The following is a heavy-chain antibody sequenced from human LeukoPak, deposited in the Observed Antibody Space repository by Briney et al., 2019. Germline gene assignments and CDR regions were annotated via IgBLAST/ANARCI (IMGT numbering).Heavy chain of an antibody. Sequence: PGGSLRLSCAASGFTFSSYWMSWVRQAPGKGLEWVANIKQDGSEKYYVDSVKGRFTISRDNAKNSLYLQMNSLRAEDTAVYYCAKVTGWDTAMVTDEYYFDYWGQGTLVTVSS. CDR2: IKQDGSEK. J-gene: IGHJ4*02. V-gene: IGHV3-7*01. CDR3: AKVTGWDTAMVTDEYYFDY. CDR1: GFTFSSYW. D-gene: IGHD5-18*01.